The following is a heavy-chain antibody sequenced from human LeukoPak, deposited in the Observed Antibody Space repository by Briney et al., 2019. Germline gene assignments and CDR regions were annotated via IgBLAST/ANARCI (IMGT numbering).Heavy chain of an antibody. CDR1: GGSISSGGYY. Sequence: SQTLSLTCTVSGGSISSGGYYWSWIRQHPGKGLEWIGYIYYSRSTYYNPSLKSRVTISVDTSKNQFSLKLSSVTAADTAVYYCARSDGSTLDPWGQGPLVTVSS. CDR3: ARSDGSTLDP. D-gene: IGHD2-2*01. V-gene: IGHV4-31*03. J-gene: IGHJ5*02. CDR2: IYYSRST.